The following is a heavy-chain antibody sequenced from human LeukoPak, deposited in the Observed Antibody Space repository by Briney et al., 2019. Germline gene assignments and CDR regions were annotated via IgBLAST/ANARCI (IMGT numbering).Heavy chain of an antibody. CDR3: ARDPFTSGDYYDSSGYSGY. J-gene: IGHJ4*02. CDR2: ISSSSSYI. V-gene: IGHV3-21*01. D-gene: IGHD3-22*01. Sequence: GGSLRLSCAASGLTFSGYSMNWVRQAPGKGLEWVSSISSSSSYIYYADSVKGRFTISRDNAKNSLYLQMNSLRAEDTAVYYCARDPFTSGDYYDSSGYSGYWGQGTLVTVSS. CDR1: GLTFSGYS.